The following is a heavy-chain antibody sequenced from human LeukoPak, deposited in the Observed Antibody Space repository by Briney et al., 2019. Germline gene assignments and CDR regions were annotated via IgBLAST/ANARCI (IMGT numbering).Heavy chain of an antibody. CDR2: IYYSGST. Sequence: SETLSLTCTVSGASISSYYWSWIRQPPGKGLEWIGHIYYSGSTNYNPSLKSRVTISVDTSKNQFSLKLSSVTAADTAVYYCARIAWSSGWDNWFDPWGRGTLVTVSS. J-gene: IGHJ5*02. D-gene: IGHD6-19*01. V-gene: IGHV4-59*01. CDR1: GASISSYY. CDR3: ARIAWSSGWDNWFDP.